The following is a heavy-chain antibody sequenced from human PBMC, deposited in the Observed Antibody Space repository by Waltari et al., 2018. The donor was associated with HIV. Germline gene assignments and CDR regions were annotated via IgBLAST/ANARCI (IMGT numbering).Heavy chain of an antibody. CDR2: ISWDGTST. V-gene: IGHV3-43D*04. Sequence: EVHLVESGGAVVQRGGHLRLACAASGFASGASGMHWVRQAPGKGLEWVSLISWDGTSTYYADSVKGRFTISKDNNKNSLFLQMNNLRAEDTAFYYCAKAHSSGWTGIDYWGQGTLVTVSS. J-gene: IGHJ4*02. CDR1: GFASGASG. D-gene: IGHD6-25*01. CDR3: AKAHSSGWTGIDY.